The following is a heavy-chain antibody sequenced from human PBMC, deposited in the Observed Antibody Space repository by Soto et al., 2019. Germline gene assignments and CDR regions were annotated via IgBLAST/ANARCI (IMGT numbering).Heavy chain of an antibody. V-gene: IGHV2-70*01. CDR3: ARIRNARGSGWYYFDY. CDR1: GFSLSTSGMC. Sequence: SGPTLVNPTQTLTLTCAFSGFSLSTSGMCVSWIRQPPGKALEWLALIDWDDDKYYSTSLKTRLTISKDTSKNQVVLTMTNMDPVDIATYYCARIRNARGSGWYYFDYWGQGTLVTVSS. J-gene: IGHJ4*02. CDR2: IDWDDDK. D-gene: IGHD6-19*01.